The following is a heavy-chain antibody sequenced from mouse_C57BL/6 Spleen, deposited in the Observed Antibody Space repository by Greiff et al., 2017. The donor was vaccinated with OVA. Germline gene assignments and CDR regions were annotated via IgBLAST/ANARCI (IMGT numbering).Heavy chain of an antibody. CDR2: IDPSDSET. Sequence: VQLQQPGAELVRPGSSVKLSCKASGYTFTSYWMHWVKQRPIQGLEWIGNIDPSDSETHYNQKFKDKATLTVDKSSSTAYMQLSSLTSEDSAVYYCARRSNYGYYYAMDYWGQGTSVTVSS. J-gene: IGHJ4*01. D-gene: IGHD1-2*01. V-gene: IGHV1-52*01. CDR3: ARRSNYGYYYAMDY. CDR1: GYTFTSYW.